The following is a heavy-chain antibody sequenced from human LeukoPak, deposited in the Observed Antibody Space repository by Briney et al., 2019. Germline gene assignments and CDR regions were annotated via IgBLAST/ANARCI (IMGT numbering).Heavy chain of an antibody. V-gene: IGHV3-23*01. D-gene: IGHD2-2*01. CDR3: AEGPPVVPAAGDAFDI. J-gene: IGHJ3*02. CDR1: GFTFNSYA. Sequence: PGGSLRLSCAASGFTFNSYAMSWVRQAPGKGLEWVSVISGSGGSIYYADSVKGRFTISRDNSKNTLYLQMNSLRAEDTAVYYWAEGPPVVPAAGDAFDIWGQGTMVTVSS. CDR2: ISGSGGSI.